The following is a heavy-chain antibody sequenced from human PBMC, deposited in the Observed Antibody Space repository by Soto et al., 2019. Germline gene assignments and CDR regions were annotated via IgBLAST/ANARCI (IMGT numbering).Heavy chain of an antibody. CDR1: GFTFSNHA. CDR2: ISGGGDST. Sequence: EVQVLESGGGLVQPGGSLRLSCAATGFTFSNHAMNWVRQAPGKGLEWVSGISGGGDSTRYADSVKGRCTISRDNSEKTLYLQMYSLRADDTAIYYCAKNIGSSSGFDYWGQGTLVTVSS. J-gene: IGHJ4*02. D-gene: IGHD6-6*01. V-gene: IGHV3-23*01. CDR3: AKNIGSSSGFDY.